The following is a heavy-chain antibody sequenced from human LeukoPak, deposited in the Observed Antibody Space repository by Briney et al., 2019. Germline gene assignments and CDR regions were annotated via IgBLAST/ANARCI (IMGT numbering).Heavy chain of an antibody. D-gene: IGHD3-9*01. Sequence: KSSETLSLTCAVYGGSFSGYYWSWIRQPPGKGLEWIGEINHSGSTNYNPSLKSRVTISVDTSKNQFSLKLSSVTAADTAVYYCARHSPAGVVLRYFARAFDIWGQGTMVTVSS. CDR2: INHSGST. V-gene: IGHV4-34*01. CDR1: GGSFSGYY. J-gene: IGHJ3*02. CDR3: ARHSPAGVVLRYFARAFDI.